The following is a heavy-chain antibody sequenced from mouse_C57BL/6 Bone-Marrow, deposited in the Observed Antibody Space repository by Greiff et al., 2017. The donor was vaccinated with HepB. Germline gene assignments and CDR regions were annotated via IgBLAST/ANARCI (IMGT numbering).Heavy chain of an antibody. V-gene: IGHV1-19*01. Sequence: EVQLQQSGPVLVKPGASVKMSCKASGYTFTDYYMNWVKQSHGKSLEWIGVINPYNGGTSYNQKFKGKATLTVDKSSSTAYMELNSLTSEDSAVYYCASYYGSGYVGFSFADWGQGTLVTVAA. J-gene: IGHJ3*01. D-gene: IGHD1-1*01. CDR3: ASYYGSGYVGFSFAD. CDR2: INPYNGGT. CDR1: GYTFTDYY.